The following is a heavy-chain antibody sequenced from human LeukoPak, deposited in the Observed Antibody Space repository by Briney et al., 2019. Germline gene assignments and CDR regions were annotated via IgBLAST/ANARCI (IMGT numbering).Heavy chain of an antibody. CDR1: GFTFSSYG. Sequence: GGSLRLSCAASGFTFSSYGMHWVRQAPGKGLEWVALIRYDGSNKYYADSVKGRFTISRDNSKNTLYLQMNSLRAEDTAVYYCAKDQKLRGYSYGSDYWGQGTLVTVSS. CDR2: IRYDGSNK. J-gene: IGHJ4*02. CDR3: AKDQKLRGYSYGSDY. V-gene: IGHV3-30*02. D-gene: IGHD5-18*01.